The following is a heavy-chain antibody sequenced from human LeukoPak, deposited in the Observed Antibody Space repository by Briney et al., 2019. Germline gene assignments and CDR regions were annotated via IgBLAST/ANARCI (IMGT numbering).Heavy chain of an antibody. CDR1: GYTFTGYY. J-gene: IGHJ4*02. CDR2: INPNSGST. Sequence: ASVKVSCKASGYTFTGYYMHWVRQAPGQGLEWMGWINPNSGSTNYAQKLQGRVTMTTDTSTSTAYMELRSLRSDDTAVYYCAGGGRITIFGVSTFDYWGQGTLVTVSS. V-gene: IGHV1-2*02. D-gene: IGHD3-3*01. CDR3: AGGGRITIFGVSTFDY.